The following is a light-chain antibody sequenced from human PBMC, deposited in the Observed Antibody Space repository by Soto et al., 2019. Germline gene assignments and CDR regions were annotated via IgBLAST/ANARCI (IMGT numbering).Light chain of an antibody. Sequence: DIQMTQSPSTLSASVGDRVTITCRASQSISSWLAWYQQKPGKAPKLLIYDASSLESGVPSRFSGSGSGTEFTLTISSLQPDDFATYYCQQYYSYSSWTFGQGTKVDIK. V-gene: IGKV1-5*01. J-gene: IGKJ1*01. CDR1: QSISSW. CDR2: DAS. CDR3: QQYYSYSSWT.